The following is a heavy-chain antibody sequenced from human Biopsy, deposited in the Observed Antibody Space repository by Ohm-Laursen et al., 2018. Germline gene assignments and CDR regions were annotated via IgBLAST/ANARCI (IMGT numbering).Heavy chain of an antibody. CDR2: MNEDETIK. Sequence: SLRLSCAASGFIFSNYWMSWVRQAPGKGLEWVTNMNEDETIKNYVDSVEGRFTISRDNAKNSLYLQLNSLRAEDTAVYYCARAGYSSGYDYWGQGTLVTVSS. CDR3: ARAGYSSGYDY. J-gene: IGHJ4*02. CDR1: GFIFSNYW. V-gene: IGHV3-7*01. D-gene: IGHD3-22*01.